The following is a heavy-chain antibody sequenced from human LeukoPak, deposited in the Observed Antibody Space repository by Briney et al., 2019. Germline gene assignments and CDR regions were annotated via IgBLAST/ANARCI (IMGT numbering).Heavy chain of an antibody. CDR3: ARHVADYYGSGSYGDYFDY. J-gene: IGHJ4*02. CDR1: GGSFSGYY. V-gene: IGHV4-34*01. CDR2: INHSGST. Sequence: SETLSLTCAVYGGSFSGYYWSWIRQPPGKGLEWIGEINHSGSTNYNPSLKSRVTISVDTSKNQFSLKLSSVTAADTAVYYCARHVADYYGSGSYGDYFDYWGQGTLVTVSS. D-gene: IGHD3-10*01.